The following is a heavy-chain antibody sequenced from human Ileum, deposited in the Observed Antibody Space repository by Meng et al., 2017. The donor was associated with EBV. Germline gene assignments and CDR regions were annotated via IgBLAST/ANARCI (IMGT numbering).Heavy chain of an antibody. CDR1: NGSVSSYGYY. D-gene: IGHD2-21*02. CDR3: ARERGGGDRGIQ. Sequence: QVHLQESGPGLVKPSETLSLTCSVSNGSVSSYGYYWTWIRQPPGKGLEWIGYMSYTGSTNYKSTLKSRVTISVDKSKNQFSLKLSSVTAADTAVYYCARERGGGDRGIQWGQGTLVTVSS. J-gene: IGHJ4*02. V-gene: IGHV4-61*08. CDR2: MSYTGST.